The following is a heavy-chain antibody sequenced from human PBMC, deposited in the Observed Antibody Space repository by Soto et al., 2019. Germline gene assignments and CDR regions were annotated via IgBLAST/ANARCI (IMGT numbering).Heavy chain of an antibody. CDR2: INPNSGGT. CDR3: AREFRRVRWNLTYYYGMDV. J-gene: IGHJ6*02. D-gene: IGHD4-17*01. CDR1: GYTFTGYY. V-gene: IGHV1-2*04. Sequence: QVQLVQSGAEVKKPGASVKVSCKASGYTFTGYYMHWVRQAPGQGLEWMGWINPNSGGTNYAQKFQGWVTMTRDTSISTAYMELSRLRSDDTAVYYRAREFRRVRWNLTYYYGMDVWGQGTTVTVSS.